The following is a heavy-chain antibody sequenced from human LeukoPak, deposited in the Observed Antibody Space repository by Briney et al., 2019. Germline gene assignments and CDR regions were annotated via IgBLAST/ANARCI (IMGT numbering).Heavy chain of an antibody. D-gene: IGHD6-13*01. J-gene: IGHJ4*02. V-gene: IGHV3-23*01. CDR1: GFTFSSYA. CDR2: ISGSGGST. CDR3: AKDVRSSATHSWYPYYFDY. Sequence: GGSLRLSCIVSGFTFSSYAMSWVRQAPGKGLEWVSAISGSGGSTYYADSVKGRLTISRDNSKNTLFLQMNSLRAEDTAVYYCAKDVRSSATHSWYPYYFDYWGQGTLVTVSS.